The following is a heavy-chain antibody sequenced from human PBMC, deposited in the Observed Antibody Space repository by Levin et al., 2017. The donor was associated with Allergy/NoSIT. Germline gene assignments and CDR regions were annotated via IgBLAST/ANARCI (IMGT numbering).Heavy chain of an antibody. CDR2: ISAYNGNT. V-gene: IGHV1-18*01. D-gene: IGHD2-2*01. J-gene: IGHJ5*02. Sequence: PGGSLRLSCKASGYTFTSYGISWVRQAPGQGLEWMGWISAYNGNTNYAQKLQGRVTMTTDTSTSTAYMELRSLRSDDTAVYYCARGIYCSSTSCYWNWFDPWGQGTLVTVSS. CDR3: ARGIYCSSTSCYWNWFDP. CDR1: GYTFTSYG.